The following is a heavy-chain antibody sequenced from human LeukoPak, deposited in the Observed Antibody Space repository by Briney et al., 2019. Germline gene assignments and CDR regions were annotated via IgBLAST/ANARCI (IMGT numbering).Heavy chain of an antibody. CDR2: IYYSGST. D-gene: IGHD2-21*01. V-gene: IGHV4-59*01. CDR3: ARVLVSRNIVWYYYYDMDV. J-gene: IGHJ6*03. Sequence: SETLSLTCTVSGGSISSYYWSWIRQPPGKGLEWLGYIYYSGSTNYNPSLKSRVTISVDTSKNQFSLKLSSVTAADTAVYYCARVLVSRNIVWYYYYDMDVWGKGTTVTVSS. CDR1: GGSISSYY.